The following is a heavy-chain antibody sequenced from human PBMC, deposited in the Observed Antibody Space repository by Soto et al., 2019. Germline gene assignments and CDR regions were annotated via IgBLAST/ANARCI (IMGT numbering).Heavy chain of an antibody. V-gene: IGHV3-30-3*01. J-gene: IGHJ4*02. CDR2: ISYDGSNK. CDR1: GFTFSSYA. CDR3: AREVIAAAGPLFDY. Sequence: QVQLVESGGGVVQPGRSLRLSCAASGFTFSSYAMHWVRQAPGKGLEWVAVISYDGSNKYYADSVKCRFTISRDNSKNTLYLQMNSLRAEDTAVYYCAREVIAAAGPLFDYWGQGTLVTVSS. D-gene: IGHD6-13*01.